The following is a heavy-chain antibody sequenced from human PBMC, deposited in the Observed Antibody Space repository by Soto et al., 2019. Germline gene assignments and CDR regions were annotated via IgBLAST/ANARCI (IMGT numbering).Heavy chain of an antibody. CDR1: GSCISSGGSY. Sequence: QVQLQESGPGLVKSSQTLSLTCTVSGSCISSGGSYWSWIRQRPGKGLEGFGYIFYSDSLYFTPFLNGRVVILADTSKSQFTLKLSSVTDAETALYYCARTPETPPILGVVRPDFFDFWGQGTLVTVSS. CDR3: ARTPETPPILGVVRPDFFDF. V-gene: IGHV4-31*03. J-gene: IGHJ4*02. D-gene: IGHD3-3*02. CDR2: IFYSDSL.